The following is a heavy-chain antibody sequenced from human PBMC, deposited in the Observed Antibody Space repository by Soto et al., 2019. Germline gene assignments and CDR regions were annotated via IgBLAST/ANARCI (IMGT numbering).Heavy chain of an antibody. CDR3: TTGLYSSSSRYSYYYYGMDV. J-gene: IGHJ6*02. V-gene: IGHV3-15*07. CDR2: IKSKTDGGTT. CDR1: GFTFSNAW. Sequence: EVQLVESGGGLVQPGGSLRLSCAASGFTFSNAWMNWVRQAPGKGLEWVGRIKSKTDGGTTDYAAPVKGRFTISRDDSKNTLYLQMNSLKTEDTAVYYCTTGLYSSSSRYSYYYYGMDVWGQGTTVTVSS. D-gene: IGHD6-6*01.